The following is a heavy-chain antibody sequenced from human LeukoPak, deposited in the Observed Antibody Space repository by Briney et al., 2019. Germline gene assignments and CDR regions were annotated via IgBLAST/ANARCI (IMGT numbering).Heavy chain of an antibody. D-gene: IGHD2-15*01. J-gene: IGHJ2*01. CDR2: ISGSGGST. Sequence: GGSLRLSCAASGFTFSSYAMSWVRQAPGKGLEWVSAISGSGGSTYYADSVKGRFTISRDNSKNTLYLQMNSLRAEHTAVYYCAKKVADIVVVVAAWYFDLWGRGTLVTVSS. CDR3: AKKVADIVVVVAAWYFDL. V-gene: IGHV3-23*01. CDR1: GFTFSSYA.